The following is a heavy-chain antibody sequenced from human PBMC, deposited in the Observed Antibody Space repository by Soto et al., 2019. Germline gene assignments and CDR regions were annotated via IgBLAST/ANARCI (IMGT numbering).Heavy chain of an antibody. CDR2: IKEDGSEQ. J-gene: IGHJ4*02. Sequence: EVQLVESGGGLVQPGGSLRLSCAASGFNFRRYWMSWVRQAPGKGLEWVANIKEDGSEQYYVDSVKGRFTICRDNAKNSLSLQMKSLRAEYTAIYYCARDPTASYGDSLLFDYWGQGTLVIFSS. CDR1: GFNFRRYW. CDR3: ARDPTASYGDSLLFDY. D-gene: IGHD4-17*01. V-gene: IGHV3-7*01.